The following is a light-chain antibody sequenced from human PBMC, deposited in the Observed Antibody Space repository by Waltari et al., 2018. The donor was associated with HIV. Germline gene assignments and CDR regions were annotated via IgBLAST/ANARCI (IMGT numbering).Light chain of an antibody. CDR3: QQYGSSPPYT. CDR2: GAS. Sequence: EIVLTQSPGTLSLSPGESATLSCRASQSVSSTYLAWYQQKLGQAPRLRIYGASSRATGIPDRFSGSGSGTDFTLTISRLEPEDFAVYYCQQYGSSPPYTFGQGTKLEIK. V-gene: IGKV3-20*01. J-gene: IGKJ2*01. CDR1: QSVSSTY.